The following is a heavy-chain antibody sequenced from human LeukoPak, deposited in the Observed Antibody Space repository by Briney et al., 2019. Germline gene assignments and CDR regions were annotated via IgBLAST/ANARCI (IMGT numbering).Heavy chain of an antibody. CDR3: ARVKGFTAPFGY. Sequence: PSQTLSLTCAVSGGSISSGGYSWSWIRQPPGKGLEWIGYIYHSGSTYYNPSLKSRVTISVDRSKNQFSLKLSSVTAADTAVYYCARVKGFTAPFGYWGQGTLVTVSS. CDR1: GGSISSGGYS. V-gene: IGHV4-30-2*01. J-gene: IGHJ4*02. CDR2: IYHSGST. D-gene: IGHD3-16*01.